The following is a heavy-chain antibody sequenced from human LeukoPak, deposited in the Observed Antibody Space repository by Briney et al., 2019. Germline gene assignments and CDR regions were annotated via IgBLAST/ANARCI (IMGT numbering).Heavy chain of an antibody. J-gene: IGHJ4*01. D-gene: IGHD2-2*01. Sequence: SETLSLTCTVSGDSISSANYYWGWVRQPPGKGLEWIGSIYFSGSTYYNPSLKSRVTISVETSKVQFSLKLSSVTAADTAVYYWARDSCSSTNCRKKIDNWGQGTLVTVPS. CDR3: ARDSCSSTNCRKKIDN. V-gene: IGHV4-39*07. CDR2: IYFSGST. CDR1: GDSISSANYY.